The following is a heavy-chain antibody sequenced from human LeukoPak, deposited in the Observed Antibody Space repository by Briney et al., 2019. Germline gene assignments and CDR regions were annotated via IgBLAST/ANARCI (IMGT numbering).Heavy chain of an antibody. CDR2: IISIFGTA. V-gene: IGHV1-69*05. D-gene: IGHD6-19*01. Sequence: GSSVKVSCKASGGTFSSYAISWVRQAPGQGLEWMGGIISIFGTANYAQKFQGRVTITTDESTSTAYMELSSLRSEDTAVYYCARGSRIAVAGNFDYWGQGTLVTVSS. CDR1: GGTFSSYA. J-gene: IGHJ4*02. CDR3: ARGSRIAVAGNFDY.